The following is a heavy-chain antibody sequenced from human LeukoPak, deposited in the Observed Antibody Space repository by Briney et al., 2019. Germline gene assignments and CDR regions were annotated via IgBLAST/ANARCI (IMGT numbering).Heavy chain of an antibody. CDR3: ARDKTFEVVNFFDY. CDR2: IYYSGST. CDR1: GGSISSGSYY. Sequence: SETLSLTCTVSGGSISSGSYYWGWIRQPPGKGLEWIGSIYYSGSTYYNPSLKSRVTVSLDTSKNQLSLKLSSVTAADTAVYYCARDKTFEVVNFFDYWGQGTLVTVSS. V-gene: IGHV4-39*07. D-gene: IGHD3-3*01. J-gene: IGHJ4*02.